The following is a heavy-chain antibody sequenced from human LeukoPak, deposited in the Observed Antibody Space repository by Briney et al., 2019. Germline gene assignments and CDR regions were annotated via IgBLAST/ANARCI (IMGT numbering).Heavy chain of an antibody. Sequence: GGSLRLSCVASGFTFSDYFMSWIRQAPGKGLEWVSHISVTGTIYYADSVKGRTTISRDNAKNSLYLQMNSLRAEDTAVYYCARDLVDGYNYVGNLDYWGQGTLVTVSS. CDR1: GFTFSDYF. V-gene: IGHV3-69-1*01. CDR2: ISVTGTI. J-gene: IGHJ4*02. CDR3: ARDLVDGYNYVGNLDY. D-gene: IGHD5-24*01.